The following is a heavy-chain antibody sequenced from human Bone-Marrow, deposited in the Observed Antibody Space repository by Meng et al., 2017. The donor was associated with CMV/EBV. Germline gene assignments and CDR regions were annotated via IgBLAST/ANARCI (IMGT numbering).Heavy chain of an antibody. D-gene: IGHD2-2*01. Sequence: GGSLRLSCAASGFTFSSYVMHWVRQAPGKGLEWVAFIRYAGNNKFYADSVKGRFTISRDNSKNTLYLQMNSLRAEDTAVYYCAREDASAFDIWGQGTMVTGSS. CDR3: AREDASAFDI. CDR2: IRYAGNNK. CDR1: GFTFSSYV. J-gene: IGHJ3*02. V-gene: IGHV3-30-3*01.